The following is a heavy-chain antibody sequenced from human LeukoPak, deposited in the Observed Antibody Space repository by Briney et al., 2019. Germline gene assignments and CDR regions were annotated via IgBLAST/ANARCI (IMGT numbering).Heavy chain of an antibody. J-gene: IGHJ5*02. CDR3: ARTSLGWLDP. Sequence: GGSLRLSCAASGFTFSSYWMNWARQAPGKGLEWVASINHNGNVNYYVDSVKGRFTISRDNARNSMYLQMKSLRVEDTAVYYCARTSLGWLDPWGQGALVTVSS. CDR1: GFTFSSYW. D-gene: IGHD7-27*01. V-gene: IGHV3-7*01. CDR2: INHNGNVN.